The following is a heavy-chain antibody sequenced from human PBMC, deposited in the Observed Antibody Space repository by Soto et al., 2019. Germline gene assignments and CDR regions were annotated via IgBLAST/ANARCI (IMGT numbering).Heavy chain of an antibody. D-gene: IGHD4-17*01. J-gene: IGHJ5*02. V-gene: IGHV4-59*08. CDR3: ARHVGDYDWFDP. CDR1: GGSISSYY. CDR2: IYYSGST. Sequence: SETLSLTCTVSGGSISSYYWSWIRQPPGKGLEWIGYIYYSGSTNYNPSLKSRVTISVDTSKNQFSLKLSSVTAADAAVYYCARHVGDYDWFDPWGQGTLVTVSS.